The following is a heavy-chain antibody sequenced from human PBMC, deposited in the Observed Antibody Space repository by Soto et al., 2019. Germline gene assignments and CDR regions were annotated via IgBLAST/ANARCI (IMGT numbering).Heavy chain of an antibody. V-gene: IGHV1-24*01. Sequence: ASVEVSCRVSGYTLTELSMHWVRQAPGKGLECMGGFDPEDGETIYAQKFQGRVTMTEDTSTDTAYMELSSLRSEDTAVYYCATGRGWSLGFDYWGQGTLVPVSS. CDR2: FDPEDGET. CDR1: GYTLTELS. CDR3: ATGRGWSLGFDY. J-gene: IGHJ4*02. D-gene: IGHD6-19*01.